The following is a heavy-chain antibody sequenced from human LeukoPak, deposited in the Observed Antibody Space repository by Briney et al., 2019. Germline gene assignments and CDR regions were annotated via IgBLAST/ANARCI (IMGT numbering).Heavy chain of an antibody. CDR1: GFTFSSYA. V-gene: IGHV3-30*04. CDR3: AKDRNDFWSGYSGWFDP. Sequence: GGSLRLSCAASGFTFSSYAMHWVRQAPGKGLEWVAVISYDGSNKYYADSVKGRFTISRDNSKNTLYLQMDSLRAEDTAVYYCAKDRNDFWSGYSGWFDPWGQGTLVTVSS. D-gene: IGHD3-3*01. CDR2: ISYDGSNK. J-gene: IGHJ5*02.